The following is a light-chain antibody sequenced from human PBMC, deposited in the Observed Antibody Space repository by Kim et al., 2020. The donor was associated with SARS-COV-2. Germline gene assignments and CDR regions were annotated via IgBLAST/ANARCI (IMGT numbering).Light chain of an antibody. J-gene: IGKJ2*01. CDR2: KAS. CDR3: QQYKSLYT. V-gene: IGKV1-5*03. Sequence: DIQMTQSPSTLSASVGDRVAITCRASENIDIWLAWYQVKPGKAPKVLIYKASTLESGVPSRFSGSGSATKFTLTINSLQPDDFATYYCQQYKSLYTFGQGTKLEI. CDR1: ENIDIW.